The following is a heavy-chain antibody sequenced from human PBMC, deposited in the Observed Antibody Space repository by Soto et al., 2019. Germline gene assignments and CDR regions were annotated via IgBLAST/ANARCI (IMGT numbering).Heavy chain of an antibody. V-gene: IGHV3-33*01. D-gene: IGHD2-21*02. CDR3: ARARALTWFDP. J-gene: IGHJ5*02. Sequence: HPGGSLRLSCAASGFTFSSYGMHWVRQAPGKGLEWVAVIWYDGSNKYYADSVKGRFTISRDNSKNTLYLQMNSLRAEDTAVYYCARARALTWFDPWGQGTLVTGSS. CDR1: GFTFSSYG. CDR2: IWYDGSNK.